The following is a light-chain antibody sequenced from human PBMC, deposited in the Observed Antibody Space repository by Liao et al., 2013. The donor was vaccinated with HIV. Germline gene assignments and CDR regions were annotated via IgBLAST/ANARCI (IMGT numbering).Light chain of an antibody. Sequence: SYELTQPPSVSVSPGQTASITCSGDKLGDKYACWYQQKPGQSPVLVIYEGNKRPSGIPERFSGSNSGNTATLTISETQAMDEADYYCQAWDNSKGVFGTGTKVTVL. CDR3: QAWDNSKGV. CDR2: EGN. CDR1: KLGDKY. J-gene: IGLJ1*01. V-gene: IGLV3-1*01.